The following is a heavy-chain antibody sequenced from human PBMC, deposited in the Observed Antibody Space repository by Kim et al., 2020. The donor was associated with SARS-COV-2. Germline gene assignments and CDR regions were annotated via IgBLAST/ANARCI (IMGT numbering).Heavy chain of an antibody. V-gene: IGHV5-10-1*01. CDR1: AYSFTNDY. J-gene: IGHJ2*01. Sequence: GESLKISCQASAYSFTNDYIAWVRQVPGKGLEWVARIHPTDSYINFGPSFQGHVTVSVDKAVNTVFLHWGSLRTSDTAIYYCARLPRPSNGFNWYFDLWGRSNLGTGSS. D-gene: IGHD2-2*01. CDR2: IHPTDSYI. CDR3: ARLPRPSNGFNWYFDL.